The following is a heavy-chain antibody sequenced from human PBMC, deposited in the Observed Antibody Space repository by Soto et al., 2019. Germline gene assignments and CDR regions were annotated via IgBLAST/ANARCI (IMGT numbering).Heavy chain of an antibody. CDR1: GGSISSYY. D-gene: IGHD2-15*01. CDR3: ARGLKTPVAAKHGWFDP. Sequence: SETVSLTCTVSGGSISSYYWSWIRQPLGKGLEWIGYIYYSGSTNYNPSLKSRVTISVDTSKNQFSLKLSSVTAADTAVYYCARGLKTPVAAKHGWFDPWGQGTLVTVSS. CDR2: IYYSGST. J-gene: IGHJ5*02. V-gene: IGHV4-59*01.